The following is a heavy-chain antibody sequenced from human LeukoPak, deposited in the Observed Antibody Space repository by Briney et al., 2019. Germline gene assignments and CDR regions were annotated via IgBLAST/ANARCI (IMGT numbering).Heavy chain of an antibody. CDR1: GFTFSSYS. V-gene: IGHV3-21*01. CDR2: ISSSSSYI. D-gene: IGHD3-3*01. J-gene: IGHJ4*02. Sequence: PGGSLRLSCAASGFTFSSYSMNWVRQAPGKGLEWVSSISSSSSYIYYADSVKGRFTISRDNAKNSLYLQMNSLRAEDTAVYYCARGRHYDFSYYFDYWGQGTLVTVSS. CDR3: ARGRHYDFSYYFDY.